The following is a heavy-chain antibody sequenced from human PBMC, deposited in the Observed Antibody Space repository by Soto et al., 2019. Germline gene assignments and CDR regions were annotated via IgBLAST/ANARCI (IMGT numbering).Heavy chain of an antibody. CDR1: GYTFTGYY. J-gene: IGHJ4*02. Sequence: ASVKVSCNASGYTFTGYYIHWVRQAPGQGLEWMGWINPNSGDTNYAQKFQGRVTMTRDTSIRTAYMELSRVRSDDTAVYYCARALATDYWGQGTLVTVSS. V-gene: IGHV1-2*02. CDR2: INPNSGDT. CDR3: ARALATDY.